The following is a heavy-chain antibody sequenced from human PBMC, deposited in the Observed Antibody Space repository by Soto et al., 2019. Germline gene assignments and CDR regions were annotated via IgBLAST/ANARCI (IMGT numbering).Heavy chain of an antibody. V-gene: IGHV1-58*01. CDR2: IVVGSGNT. D-gene: IGHD3-16*01. Sequence: SVKVSCKASGFTFTSSAVQWVRQARGQRLEWIGWIVVGSGNTNYAQRFQGRLAMTRDASTSTAYMELSSLTSEDTAVYFCARDLWGSWTVDYWGQ. J-gene: IGHJ4*02. CDR3: ARDLWGSWTVDY. CDR1: GFTFTSSA.